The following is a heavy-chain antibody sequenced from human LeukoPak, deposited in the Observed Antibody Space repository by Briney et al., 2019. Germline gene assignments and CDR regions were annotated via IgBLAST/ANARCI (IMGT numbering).Heavy chain of an antibody. CDR3: ARLESSGYYYVNY. J-gene: IGHJ4*02. CDR1: GYSFTSYW. V-gene: IGHV5-51*01. D-gene: IGHD3-22*01. CDR2: INPGGSDT. Sequence: GESLKISCKGSGYSFTSYWIGWVRQMPGKGLEWMGIINPGGSDTRYSPSFQGQVTISADKFISTAYLQWSSLKASDTAMYYCARLESSGYYYVNYWGQGTLVTVSS.